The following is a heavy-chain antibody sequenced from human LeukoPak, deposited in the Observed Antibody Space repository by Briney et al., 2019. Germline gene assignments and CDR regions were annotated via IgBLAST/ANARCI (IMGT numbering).Heavy chain of an antibody. CDR1: GFTFSSYS. CDR2: ISSSSSYI. Sequence: PGTSLRLSCAASGFTFSSYSMNWVRQAPGKGLEWVSSISSSSSYIYYADSVKGRFTISRDNAKNSLYLQMNSLRAEDTAVYYCARVWGYQDHFDYWGQGTLVTVSS. V-gene: IGHV3-21*01. D-gene: IGHD5-18*01. J-gene: IGHJ4*02. CDR3: ARVWGYQDHFDY.